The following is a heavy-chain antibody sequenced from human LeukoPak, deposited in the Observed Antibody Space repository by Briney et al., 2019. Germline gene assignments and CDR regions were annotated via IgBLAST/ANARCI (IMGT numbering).Heavy chain of an antibody. CDR1: GYTFTGYY. J-gene: IGHJ3*02. Sequence: GASVKVSCKASGYTFTGYYLHWVRQAPGQGLEWTGWINPNSGDTHYAQKFQGRITMTSDTSISTVYMEVSRLRSDDTAVYKCARDVRHAFDIWGQGTMVTVSS. V-gene: IGHV1-2*02. CDR3: ARDVRHAFDI. D-gene: IGHD3-10*02. CDR2: INPNSGDT.